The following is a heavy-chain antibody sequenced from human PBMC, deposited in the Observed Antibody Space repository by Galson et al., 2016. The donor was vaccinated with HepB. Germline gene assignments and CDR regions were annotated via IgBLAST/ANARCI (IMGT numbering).Heavy chain of an antibody. D-gene: IGHD6-19*01. Sequence: VRQAPGTGLEWVAVISYDESNKYYADSVKGRFTISRDNSKNTLYLQMNSLRPEDTAVYYCARHLIAVAGYDYWGQGTLVTVSS. V-gene: IGHV3-30*04. CDR2: ISYDESNK. J-gene: IGHJ4*02. CDR3: ARHLIAVAGYDY.